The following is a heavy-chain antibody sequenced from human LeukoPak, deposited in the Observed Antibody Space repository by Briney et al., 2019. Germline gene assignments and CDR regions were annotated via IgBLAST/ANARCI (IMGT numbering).Heavy chain of an antibody. J-gene: IGHJ4*02. CDR3: AKEPDSSGYHFDY. CDR1: GFTFSSYA. CDR2: ISGGGGSGGST. Sequence: GGSLRLSCAASGFTFSSYAMSWVRQAPGKGLEWVSAISGGGGSGGSTYYADSVKGRFTISRDNSKNTLYLQMNSLRAEDTAVYYCAKEPDSSGYHFDYWGQGTLVTVSS. D-gene: IGHD3-22*01. V-gene: IGHV3-23*01.